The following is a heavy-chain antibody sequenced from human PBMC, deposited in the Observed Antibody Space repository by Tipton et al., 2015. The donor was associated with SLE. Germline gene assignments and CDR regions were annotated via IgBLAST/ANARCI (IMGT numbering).Heavy chain of an antibody. CDR2: IYYSGST. D-gene: IGHD7-27*01. Sequence: TLSLTCTVSGGSISSHYWSWIRQPAGKGLEWIGSIYYSGSTYYNPSLKSRVTISVDTSKNQFSLKLSSVTAADTAVYYCARDQDWGYAFDIWGQGTMVTVSS. J-gene: IGHJ3*02. CDR1: GGSISSHY. CDR3: ARDQDWGYAFDI. V-gene: IGHV4-59*11.